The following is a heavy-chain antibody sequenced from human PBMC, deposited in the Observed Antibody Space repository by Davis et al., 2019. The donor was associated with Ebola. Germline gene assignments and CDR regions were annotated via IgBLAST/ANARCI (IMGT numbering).Heavy chain of an antibody. V-gene: IGHV4-61*09. D-gene: IGHD3-10*01. CDR1: GASISDNNYY. Sequence: SETLSLTCTVSGASISDNNYYWGWIRQPAGKGLEWIGHIYTSGNTNYNPSLRSRVIISVDTSKNQFSLKLSSVTAADTGVYYCARGEGITMVHYGMDVWGQGTTVTVSS. CDR3: ARGEGITMVHYGMDV. CDR2: IYTSGNT. J-gene: IGHJ6*02.